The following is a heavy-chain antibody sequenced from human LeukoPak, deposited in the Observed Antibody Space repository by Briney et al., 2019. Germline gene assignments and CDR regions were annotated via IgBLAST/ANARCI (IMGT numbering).Heavy chain of an antibody. J-gene: IGHJ4*02. D-gene: IGHD7-27*01. CDR1: GFTVSSNS. V-gene: IGHV3-53*01. CDR2: IYSDNT. Sequence: GGSLRLSCTVSGFTVSSNSMSWVRQAPGKGLEWVSFIYSDNTHYSDSVKGRFTISRDNSKNTLYLQMNSLRAEDTAVYYCVKGTGIDYWGQGTLVTVSS. CDR3: VKGTGIDY.